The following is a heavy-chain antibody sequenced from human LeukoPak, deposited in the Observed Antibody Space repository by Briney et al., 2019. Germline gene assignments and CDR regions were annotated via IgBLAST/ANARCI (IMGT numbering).Heavy chain of an antibody. J-gene: IGHJ4*02. CDR3: ARQQVGHYFDY. V-gene: IGHV4-59*08. CDR1: GGSISNYY. CDR2: IYYSGST. Sequence: SETLSLTCAVSGGSISNYYWSWIRQPPGQALEWIGYIYYSGSTNYNPSLKSRVTISVDTSKNQFSLKLSSVTAADTAVYHCARQQVGHYFDYWGQGTLATVSS.